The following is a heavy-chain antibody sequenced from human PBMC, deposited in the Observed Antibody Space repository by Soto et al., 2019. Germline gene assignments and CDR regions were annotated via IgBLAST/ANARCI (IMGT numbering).Heavy chain of an antibody. D-gene: IGHD6-13*01. CDR2: ISYDGSYK. Sequence: GGSLRLSCAASGFTFSNYAIHWVRQAPGKGLEWVAVISYDGSYKYYADSVKGRFSISRDNSKNTLYLQMNSLRAEDTAVYYCAREGSSWSFLYYFEYWGQGTPVTVS. V-gene: IGHV3-30-3*01. CDR3: AREGSSWSFLYYFEY. J-gene: IGHJ4*02. CDR1: GFTFSNYA.